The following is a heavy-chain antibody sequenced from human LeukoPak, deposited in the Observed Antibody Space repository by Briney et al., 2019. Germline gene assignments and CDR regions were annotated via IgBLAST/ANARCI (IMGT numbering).Heavy chain of an antibody. CDR3: ARDRLYCSSTSCPAAFDI. V-gene: IGHV3-23*01. J-gene: IGHJ3*02. Sequence: PGGSLRLSCAASGFTFSSYAMSWVRQAPGKGLEWVSAISGSGGSTYYADSVKGRFTISRDNSKNTLYLQMNSLRAEDTAVYYCARDRLYCSSTSCPAAFDIWGQGTMVTVSS. CDR1: GFTFSSYA. CDR2: ISGSGGST. D-gene: IGHD2-2*01.